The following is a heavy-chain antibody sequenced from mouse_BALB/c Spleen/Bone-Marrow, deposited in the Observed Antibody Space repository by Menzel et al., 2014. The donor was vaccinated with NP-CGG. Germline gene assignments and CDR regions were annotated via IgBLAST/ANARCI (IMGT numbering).Heavy chain of an antibody. CDR2: INPSTGYT. Sequence: QVQLQQPGAELAKLGASVKMSCKASGYTFTSYWMHWVKQRPGQGLEWIGYINPSTGYTEYNQKFKDKATLTADKSSSTAYMQLSSLTSEDSAVYYCARSGGYDGFSYWGQGTTLTVSS. CDR1: GYTFTSYW. V-gene: IGHV1-7*01. D-gene: IGHD2-2*01. CDR3: ARSGGYDGFSY. J-gene: IGHJ2*01.